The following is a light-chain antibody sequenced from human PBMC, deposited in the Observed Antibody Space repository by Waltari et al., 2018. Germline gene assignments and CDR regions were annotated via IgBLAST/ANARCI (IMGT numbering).Light chain of an antibody. CDR2: GGS. Sequence: EIVLTQSPGTLSLSPGERATLSCRASHNINPKYIAWCQQKPGRAPSLLIYGGSNRATGIPARFSASGSVTAFTLTVNRLGPEECAVYYCQDYGGSRLSFGGGTKVEIK. V-gene: IGKV3-20*01. CDR3: QDYGGSRLS. CDR1: HNINPKY. J-gene: IGKJ4*01.